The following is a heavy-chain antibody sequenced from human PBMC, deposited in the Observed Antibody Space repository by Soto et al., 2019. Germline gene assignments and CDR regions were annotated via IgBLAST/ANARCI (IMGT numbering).Heavy chain of an antibody. J-gene: IGHJ6*03. Sequence: GGSLRLSCAASGFTFSSNSMNWVRQAPGKGLEWVSSISSSSSYIYNAYSVKGRFTIARDNAKNSLYLQMNSLRAEDTAVYYCARVAYCSAGSCYSNYGDSINYYYMDVWGKGTTVTVSS. CDR3: ARVAYCSAGSCYSNYGDSINYYYMDV. CDR1: GFTFSSNS. D-gene: IGHD2-15*01. V-gene: IGHV3-21*01. CDR2: ISSSSSYI.